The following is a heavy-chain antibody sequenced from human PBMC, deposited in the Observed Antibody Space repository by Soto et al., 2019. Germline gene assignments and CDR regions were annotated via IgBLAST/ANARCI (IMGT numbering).Heavy chain of an antibody. CDR1: ASIFKGNG. D-gene: IGHD1-26*01. Sequence: QVHLVESGGGVVQPGGSLRLSCAASASIFKGNGMHWVRQAPGKGLEWVAIIRFDGSDEHYGDSVEGRFTISRDNSKNMLYLQMNSLRVEDTAVYYCARDGVGATTFFGFLDYWGQGTLVTVSS. CDR2: IRFDGSDE. J-gene: IGHJ4*02. V-gene: IGHV3-33*08. CDR3: ARDGVGATTFFGFLDY.